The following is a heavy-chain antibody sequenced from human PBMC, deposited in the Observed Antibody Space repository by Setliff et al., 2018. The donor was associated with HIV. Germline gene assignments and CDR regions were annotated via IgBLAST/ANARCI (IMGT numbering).Heavy chain of an antibody. CDR3: ARHRRYESSGYRPYYFDY. V-gene: IGHV4-39*07. J-gene: IGHJ4*02. CDR1: GGSISNNNYD. Sequence: SETMSLTCTVSGGSISNNNYDWDWIRQPPGNGLEFRVSIYHTGSTNYSPSLRSRVNSSVDTSSTQFSRDLTSVTVADMAFYYCARHRRYESSGYRPYYFDYWGPGTLVTVSS. D-gene: IGHD3-22*01. CDR2: IYHTGST.